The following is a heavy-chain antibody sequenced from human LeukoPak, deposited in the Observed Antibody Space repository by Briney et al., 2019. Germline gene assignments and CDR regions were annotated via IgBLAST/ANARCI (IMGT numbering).Heavy chain of an antibody. CDR3: ARDQLAAAGTTLDAFDI. J-gene: IGHJ3*02. D-gene: IGHD6-13*01. Sequence: GGSLRLSCAASGFTFSSYSMNWVRQAPGKGLEWVSCISSSSSTIYYADSVKGRFTISRDNAKNSLYLQMNSLRAEDTAVYYCARDQLAAAGTTLDAFDIWGQGTMVTVSS. CDR1: GFTFSSYS. V-gene: IGHV3-48*04. CDR2: ISSSSSTI.